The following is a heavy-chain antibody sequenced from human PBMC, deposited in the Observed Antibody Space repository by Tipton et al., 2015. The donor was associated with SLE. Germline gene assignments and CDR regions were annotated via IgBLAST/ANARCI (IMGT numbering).Heavy chain of an antibody. J-gene: IGHJ4*02. V-gene: IGHV4-34*01. Sequence: TLSLTCAVYGGSFNNSYWNWIRQPPGKGLEWIGEIDHRGTTNYNPSLKSRVTISVDTSKNQFSLKLSSVTAADTAVYYCARGIGDYGDYFDYWGQGTLVTVSS. CDR3: ARGIGDYGDYFDY. CDR2: IDHRGTT. D-gene: IGHD4-17*01. CDR1: GGSFNNSY.